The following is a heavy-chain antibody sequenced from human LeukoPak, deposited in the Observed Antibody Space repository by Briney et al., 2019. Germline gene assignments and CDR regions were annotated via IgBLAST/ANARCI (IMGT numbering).Heavy chain of an antibody. V-gene: IGHV4-61*02. D-gene: IGHD5-18*01. CDR3: ARDLRGYSYGSYYYYMDV. CDR2: IYTSGST. Sequence: PSQTLSLTCTVSGGSISSGSYYWSWIRQPAGKGLEWIGRIYTSGSTNYNPSLKSRVTMSVDTSKNQFSLKLSSVTAADTAVYYCARDLRGYSYGSYYYYMDVWGKGTTVTVSS. J-gene: IGHJ6*03. CDR1: GGSISSGSYY.